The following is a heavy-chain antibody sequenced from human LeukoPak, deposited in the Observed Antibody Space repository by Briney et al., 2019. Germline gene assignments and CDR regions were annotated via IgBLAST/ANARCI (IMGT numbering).Heavy chain of an antibody. CDR3: ARDQVYGDYLFDY. CDR2: ISSSSSYI. CDR1: GFTFSSYS. Sequence: GGSLRLSCAASGFTFSSYSMNWVRQAPGKGLEWVSSISSSSSYIYYADSVKGRFTISRDNAKNSLYLQMNSLRAEDTAVYYCARDQVYGDYLFDYWGQGTLVTVSS. D-gene: IGHD4-17*01. V-gene: IGHV3-21*01. J-gene: IGHJ4*02.